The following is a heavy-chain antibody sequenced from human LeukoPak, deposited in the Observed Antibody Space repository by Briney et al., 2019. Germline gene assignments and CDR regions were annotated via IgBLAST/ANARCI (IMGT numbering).Heavy chain of an antibody. V-gene: IGHV4-4*07. CDR2: IYTSGST. CDR1: GGSISSYY. Sequence: SETLSLTCTVSGGSISSYYWSWIRQPAGKGLEWIGRIYTSGSTNYNPSLKSRVTMSVDTSKNQFSLKLSSVTAADTSGYYCARDYGGNHNSGYWYFDLWGRGTLVTVSS. CDR3: ARDYGGNHNSGYWYFDL. D-gene: IGHD4-23*01. J-gene: IGHJ2*01.